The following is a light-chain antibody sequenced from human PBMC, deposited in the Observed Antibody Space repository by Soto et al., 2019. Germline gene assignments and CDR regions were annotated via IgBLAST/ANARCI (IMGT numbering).Light chain of an antibody. Sequence: QSVLTEPASVSGSPGQSIAISCTGTRSDVGAFNYVSWYQQHPGKAPKFMIFDVSSRPSGVSGRFSGSKSGNTASLTISGLQTEDEADYCCASYTTSSTYVFGTGTKLTVL. CDR2: DVS. CDR1: RSDVGAFNY. J-gene: IGLJ1*01. CDR3: ASYTTSSTYV. V-gene: IGLV2-14*03.